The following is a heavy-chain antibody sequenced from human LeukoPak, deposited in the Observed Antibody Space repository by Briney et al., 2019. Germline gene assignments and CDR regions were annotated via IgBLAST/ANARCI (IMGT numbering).Heavy chain of an antibody. Sequence: PGGSLRLSCAASGFTFSSYGMHWVRQAPGKGLEWLAYMRYDGSNRYYLDSVKGRFTISRDNSKSTLYLQMNSLRAEDTAVYFCTKSPSRSDLGSYYYFDYWGQGTLVTVSS. CDR3: TKSPSRSDLGSYYYFDY. J-gene: IGHJ4*02. V-gene: IGHV3-30*02. D-gene: IGHD3-10*01. CDR2: MRYDGSNR. CDR1: GFTFSSYG.